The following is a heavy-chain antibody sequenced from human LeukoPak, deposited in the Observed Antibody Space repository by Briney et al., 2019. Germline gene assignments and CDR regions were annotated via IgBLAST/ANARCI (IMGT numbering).Heavy chain of an antibody. CDR2: INHSGST. CDR3: ARAHGVVDPFSPFDI. D-gene: IGHD3-22*01. V-gene: IGHV4-34*01. J-gene: IGHJ3*02. CDR1: GGSFSGYY. Sequence: SETLSLTCAVYGGSFSGYYWSWIRQPPGKGLEWIGEINHSGSTNYNPSLKSRVTISVDTSKNQFSLKLSSVTAADTAVYYCARAHGVVDPFSPFDIWGQGTMVTVSS.